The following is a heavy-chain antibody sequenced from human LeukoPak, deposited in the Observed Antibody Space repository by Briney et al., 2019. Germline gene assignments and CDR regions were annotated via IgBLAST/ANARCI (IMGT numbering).Heavy chain of an antibody. D-gene: IGHD2-15*01. CDR1: GYTFSDYY. CDR3: ARGLQGGLEY. V-gene: IGHV1-2*02. CDR2: INPNNGGK. J-gene: IGHJ4*02. Sequence: ASVKVSCKASGYTFSDYYMHWVRQAPGQGLEWMGRINPNNGGKNYAQRFQGRVTMTRDTSTSTAYMELSRLRSDDTAVYYCARGLQGGLEYRGQGTLVTVSS.